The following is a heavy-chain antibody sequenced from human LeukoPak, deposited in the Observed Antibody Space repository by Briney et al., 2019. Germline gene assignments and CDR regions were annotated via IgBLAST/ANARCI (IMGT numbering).Heavy chain of an antibody. J-gene: IGHJ4*02. D-gene: IGHD3-22*01. CDR3: ARGNYYDSSGYPPGFDY. CDR1: GYTFSTNG. Sequence: ASVKVSCKASGYTFSTNGISWVRQAPGQGLEWMGWISTSSDNTNYAQKVQGRITMTTDTSTSTAYMELRSLRSDDTAVYYCARGNYYDSSGYPPGFDYWGQGTLVTVSS. CDR2: ISTSSDNT. V-gene: IGHV1-18*01.